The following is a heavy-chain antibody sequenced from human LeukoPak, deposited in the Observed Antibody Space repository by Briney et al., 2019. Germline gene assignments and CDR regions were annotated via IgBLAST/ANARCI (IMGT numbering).Heavy chain of an antibody. CDR2: ISSSSSTI. D-gene: IGHD2-15*01. V-gene: IGHV3-48*01. Sequence: GGSLRLSCAASGFTFSSYSMNWVRQAPGKGLEWVSYISSSSSTIYYADSVKGRFTISRDNAKNSLYLQMNSLRAEDTAVYYCARDPYATKGYCSGGSCWGGRNGAFDIWGQGTMVTVSS. CDR1: GFTFSSYS. CDR3: ARDPYATKGYCSGGSCWGGRNGAFDI. J-gene: IGHJ3*02.